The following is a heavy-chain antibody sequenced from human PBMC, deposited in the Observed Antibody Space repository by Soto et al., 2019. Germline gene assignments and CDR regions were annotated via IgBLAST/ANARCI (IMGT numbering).Heavy chain of an antibody. J-gene: IGHJ4*02. D-gene: IGHD1-26*01. CDR3: ASKGPKVGAGYFDY. Sequence: TGGSLRLSCAASGFTFSSYGMHWVRQAPGKGLEWVAVISYDGSNKYYADSVKGRFTISRDNSKNTLYLQMNSLRAEDTAVYYCASKGPKVGAGYFDYWGQGTLVTVSS. CDR1: GFTFSSYG. CDR2: ISYDGSNK. V-gene: IGHV3-30*03.